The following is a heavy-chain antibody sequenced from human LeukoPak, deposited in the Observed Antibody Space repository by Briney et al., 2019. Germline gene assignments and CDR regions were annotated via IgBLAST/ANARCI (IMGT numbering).Heavy chain of an antibody. V-gene: IGHV4-39*07. CDR1: GGSISSSGYY. Sequence: SETLSLTCTVSGGSISSSGYYWGWIRQPPGKGLEWIGSIYYSGSTYYNPSLKSRVTISVDTSKNQFSLKLSSVTAADTAVYYCARDAMTGGLDYWGQGTLVTVSS. CDR3: ARDAMTGGLDY. D-gene: IGHD2-8*02. CDR2: IYYSGST. J-gene: IGHJ4*02.